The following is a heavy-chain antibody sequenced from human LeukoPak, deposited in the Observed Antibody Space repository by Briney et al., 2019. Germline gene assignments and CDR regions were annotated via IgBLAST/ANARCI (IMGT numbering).Heavy chain of an antibody. D-gene: IGHD5-24*01. CDR1: GYIFTSYY. CDR2: INPSGGST. V-gene: IGHV1-46*01. Sequence: ASVKVSCKASGYIFTSYYMHWVRQAPGQGLEWMGIINPSGGSTSYAQKFQGRVTMTRDTSTSTVYMEVSSLRSEDTAVYYCARDKTLLQYYYYYYMDVWGKGTTVTVSS. CDR3: ARDKTLLQYYYYYYMDV. J-gene: IGHJ6*03.